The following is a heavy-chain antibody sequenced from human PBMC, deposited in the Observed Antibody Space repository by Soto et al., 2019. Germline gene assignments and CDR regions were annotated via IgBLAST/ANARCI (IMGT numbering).Heavy chain of an antibody. J-gene: IGHJ4*01. CDR1: GGSIRGHY. CDR2: VCYSGST. Sequence: QVQLQESAPGLVKPSETLSLTCTVSGGSIRGHYWIWIRQTPGKGLEWLGYVCYSGSTTYNPSLKSRVTISVDTSKNQFSLDLNAVTDADTALYYCARVGSSGWSYDYWGHGTLVMVSS. V-gene: IGHV4-59*11. CDR3: ARVGSSGWSYDY. D-gene: IGHD6-19*01.